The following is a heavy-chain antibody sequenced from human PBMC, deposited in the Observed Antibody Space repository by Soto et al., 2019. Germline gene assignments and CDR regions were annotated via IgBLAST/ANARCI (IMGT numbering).Heavy chain of an antibody. Sequence: QVQLQESGPGLVKPSETLSLTCTVSGASISSHYWSWIRQSPGKGLAWLGYIYYSGSTDYNPSLKSRLTLAVDTSKNQLSLRLSSVTAADAAVYYWARPIGTTPAVWYFDLWGRGTLVKVSS. D-gene: IGHD1-26*01. J-gene: IGHJ2*01. CDR1: GASISSHY. V-gene: IGHV4-59*08. CDR2: IYYSGST. CDR3: ARPIGTTPAVWYFDL.